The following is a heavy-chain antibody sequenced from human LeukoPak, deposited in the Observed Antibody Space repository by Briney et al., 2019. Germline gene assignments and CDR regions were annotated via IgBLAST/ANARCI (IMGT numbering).Heavy chain of an antibody. D-gene: IGHD6-19*01. J-gene: IGHJ1*01. CDR3: ARVDSGSACAS. CDR1: GFTLSSYS. CDR2: ISRNGRNT. Sequence: GTSLRLPCAASGFTLSSYSMHWVRQAPGKGLEFVSAISRNGRNTYYANSVKGRFTISRDISKNTLYLQMGSLRPEDMAVYYCARVDSGSACASWGQGILVTVSS. V-gene: IGHV3-64*01.